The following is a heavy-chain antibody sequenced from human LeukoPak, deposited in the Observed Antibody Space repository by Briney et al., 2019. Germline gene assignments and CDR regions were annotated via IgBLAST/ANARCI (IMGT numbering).Heavy chain of an antibody. CDR2: IYYSGST. D-gene: IGHD3-9*01. CDR3: ARGYYDILTGYYSATDY. CDR1: GGSISSGGYY. V-gene: IGHV4-31*03. J-gene: IGHJ4*02. Sequence: PSETLSLTCTVSGGSISSGGYYWSWIRQHPGKGLEWIGYIYYSGSTYYNPSLKSRVTISVDTSKNQFSLKLSSVTAADTAVYYCARGYYDILTGYYSATDYWGQGTLVTVSS.